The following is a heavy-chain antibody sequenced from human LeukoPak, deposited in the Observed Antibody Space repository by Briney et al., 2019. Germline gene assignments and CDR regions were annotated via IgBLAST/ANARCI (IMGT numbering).Heavy chain of an antibody. Sequence: GSLRLSCAASGITFSSYGMHWVRQAPGKGLEWVAVISYDGSNKYYADSVKGRFTISRDNSKNTLYLQMNSLRAEDTAVYYCAKATAPDYYDSRGNYFDYWGQGTLVTVSS. CDR2: ISYDGSNK. CDR1: GITFSSYG. V-gene: IGHV3-30*18. CDR3: AKATAPDYYDSRGNYFDY. J-gene: IGHJ4*02. D-gene: IGHD3-22*01.